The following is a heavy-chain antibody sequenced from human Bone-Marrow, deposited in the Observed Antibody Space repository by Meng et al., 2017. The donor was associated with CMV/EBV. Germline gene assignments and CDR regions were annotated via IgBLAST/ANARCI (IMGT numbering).Heavy chain of an antibody. CDR1: GYTFTSYG. V-gene: IGHV1-18*01. CDR3: ASERYCSSTSCYFDC. J-gene: IGHJ4*02. Sequence: ASVKVSCKASGYTFTSYGISWVRRAPGQGLEWMGWISAYNGNTNDAQKLQGRGTMTTDTYTSTAYMELRSMRSDDTAVYYCASERYCSSTSCYFDCWGQGTLVPVSS. CDR2: ISAYNGNT. D-gene: IGHD2-2*01.